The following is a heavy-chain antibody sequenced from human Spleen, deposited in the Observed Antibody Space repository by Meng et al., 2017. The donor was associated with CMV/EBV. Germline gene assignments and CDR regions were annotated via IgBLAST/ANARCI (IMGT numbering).Heavy chain of an antibody. CDR1: GGTFSSYT. V-gene: IGHV1-69*02. Sequence: SVKVSCKASGGTFSSYTISWVRQAPGQGLEWMGRIIPILGIANYAQKFQGRVTITADKSTSTAYMELSSLRSEDTAVYYCARAGFEDTAMVTNCLYWGQGTLVTVSS. D-gene: IGHD5-18*01. J-gene: IGHJ4*02. CDR2: IIPILGIA. CDR3: ARAGFEDTAMVTNCLY.